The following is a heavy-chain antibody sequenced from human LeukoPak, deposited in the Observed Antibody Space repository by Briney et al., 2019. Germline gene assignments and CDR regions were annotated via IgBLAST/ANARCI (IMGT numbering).Heavy chain of an antibody. Sequence: SETLSLTCTVSGGSISSSSYYWGWIRQPPGKGLEWIGRIYYSGSTYYNPSLKSRVTISVDTSKNQFSLKLSSVTAADTAVYYCARAGYYDFWSGYPNWFDPWGQGTLVTVSS. V-gene: IGHV4-39*07. CDR1: GGSISSSSYY. CDR3: ARAGYYDFWSGYPNWFDP. D-gene: IGHD3-3*01. J-gene: IGHJ5*02. CDR2: IYYSGST.